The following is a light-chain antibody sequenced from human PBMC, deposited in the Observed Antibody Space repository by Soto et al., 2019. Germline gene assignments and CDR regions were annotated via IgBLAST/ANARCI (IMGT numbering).Light chain of an antibody. J-gene: IGKJ4*01. CDR3: QQYGRSQGLT. V-gene: IGKV3-20*01. CDR2: GAS. Sequence: EVVLTQSPGTLSLSPGERATLSCRASQGLSSNYLAWYQQKPGQAPRLLIYGASSRATGIPDRFSGSGSGTDFTLTISRLEPEDFAVYHCQQYGRSQGLTFGGGTKVEIK. CDR1: QGLSSNY.